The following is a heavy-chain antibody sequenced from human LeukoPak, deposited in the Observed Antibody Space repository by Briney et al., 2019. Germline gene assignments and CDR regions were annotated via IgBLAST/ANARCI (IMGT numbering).Heavy chain of an antibody. D-gene: IGHD2-2*01. V-gene: IGHV1-3*02. CDR1: GYTFTNYA. CDR3: ARDGRYCSSTSCYDAFDI. CDR2: SNAGNRNT. Sequence: ASVRVSCKASGYTFTNYAIHWVRQAPGQRLEWMGWSNAGNRNTKYSQELQGRVTVIRDTSASTAYMELSSLRSEDTAVYYCARDGRYCSSTSCYDAFDIWGQGTMVTVSS. J-gene: IGHJ3*02.